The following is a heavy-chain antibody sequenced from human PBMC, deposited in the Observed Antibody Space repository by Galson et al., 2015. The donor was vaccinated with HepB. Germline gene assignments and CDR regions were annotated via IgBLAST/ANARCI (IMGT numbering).Heavy chain of an antibody. CDR1: GYTFTSYD. V-gene: IGHV1-8*01. CDR2: MNPNSGNT. Sequence: SVKVSCKASGYTFTSYDINWVRQATGQGLEWMGWMNPNSGNTGYAQKFQGRVTMTRNTSISTAYMELSSLRSEDTAVYYCARDQSSSRQSIYYYYGMDVWGQGTTVTVSS. CDR3: ARDQSSSRQSIYYYYGMDV. J-gene: IGHJ6*02. D-gene: IGHD6-13*01.